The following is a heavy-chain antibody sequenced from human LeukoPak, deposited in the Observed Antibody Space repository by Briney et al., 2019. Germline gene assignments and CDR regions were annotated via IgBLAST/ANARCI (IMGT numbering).Heavy chain of an antibody. CDR3: ARGVFPAFEI. V-gene: IGHV6-1*01. CDR2: TYYRSKWFN. CDR1: GDSVSSNSVT. Sequence: SQTLSLTCDISGDSVSSNSVTWIWIRQSPSRGLEWLGRTYYRSKWFNDYAVSVKSRITINPDTSKNQFSLQLNSVTPEDTAVYYCARGVFPAFEIWGQGTMVTVSS. J-gene: IGHJ3*02. D-gene: IGHD3-10*01.